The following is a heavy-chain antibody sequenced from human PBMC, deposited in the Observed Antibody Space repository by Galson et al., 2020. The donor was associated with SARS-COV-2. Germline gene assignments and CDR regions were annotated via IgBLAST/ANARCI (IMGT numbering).Heavy chain of an antibody. CDR2: IFSNDEK. Sequence: SGPTLVKPTETLTLTCTVTGFSLSNARMGVSWIRQPPGKALEWLAHIFSNDEKSYSTSLKSRLTISKDTSKSQVVLTMTNMDPVDTATYYCARMYYDFWSGYYMWYYFDYWGRGTLATVSS. CDR1: GFSLSNARMG. CDR3: ARMYYDFWSGYYMWYYFDY. V-gene: IGHV2-26*01. D-gene: IGHD3-3*01. J-gene: IGHJ4*02.